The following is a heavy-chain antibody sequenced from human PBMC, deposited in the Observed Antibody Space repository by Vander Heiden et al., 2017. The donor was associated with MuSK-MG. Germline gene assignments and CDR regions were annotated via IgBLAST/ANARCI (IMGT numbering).Heavy chain of an antibody. J-gene: IGHJ4*02. Sequence: QVQLQESGPGLVKPSETLSLTCAVSGYSISSGYYWGWIRQPPGKGLEWIGSIYHSGSTYYNPSLKSRVTISVDTSKNQFSLKLSSVTAADTAVYYCARLARRYSSFYYFDYWGQGTLVTVSS. D-gene: IGHD6-13*01. CDR2: IYHSGST. V-gene: IGHV4-38-2*01. CDR1: GYSISSGYY. CDR3: ARLARRYSSFYYFDY.